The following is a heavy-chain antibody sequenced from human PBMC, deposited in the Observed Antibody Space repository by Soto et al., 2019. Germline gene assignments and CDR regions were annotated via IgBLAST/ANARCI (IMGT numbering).Heavy chain of an antibody. CDR2: ITGSGDKT. Sequence: GSLRLSCADSGFRFSSYSMSWVRQAPGKGLEWVSAITGSGDKTYYADSVKGRFTISRDNSKKTHYLQMSSLRAEDSAIYYCATMDGYFQFWGQGTLVTVSS. CDR3: ATMDGYFQF. V-gene: IGHV3-23*01. J-gene: IGHJ4*02. D-gene: IGHD4-17*01. CDR1: GFRFSSYS.